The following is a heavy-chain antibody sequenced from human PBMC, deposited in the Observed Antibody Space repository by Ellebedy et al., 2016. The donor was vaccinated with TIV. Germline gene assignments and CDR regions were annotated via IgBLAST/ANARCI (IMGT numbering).Heavy chain of an antibody. CDR3: ARDSDVTSHYDRLDS. J-gene: IGHJ4*02. V-gene: IGHV3-74*01. CDR1: GFTFSSHW. Sequence: PGGSLRLSCEASGFTFSSHWMHWVRQAPGKGLVWVSRINSDGSSTSYADSVKGRFTISRDNAKNTLYLPMNSLRAEDTAVYSCARDSDVTSHYDRLDSWGQGTLVTVSS. D-gene: IGHD3-3*01. CDR2: INSDGSST.